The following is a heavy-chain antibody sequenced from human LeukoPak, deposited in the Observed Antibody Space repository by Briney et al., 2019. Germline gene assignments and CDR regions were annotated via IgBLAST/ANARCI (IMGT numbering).Heavy chain of an antibody. CDR1: GFLVSSNV. CDR3: ARGTYSSGRCDVFDI. D-gene: IGHD6-19*01. Sequence: PGGSLRLSCEASGFLVSSNVMHWVRQAPGKGLEWVAVIASDGIEKYYGDSVKGRFTISRDNSENTVYLQMNSLRVEDTAVYYCARGTYSSGRCDVFDIWGQGTTVTVSS. V-gene: IGHV3-30-3*01. CDR2: IASDGIEK. J-gene: IGHJ3*02.